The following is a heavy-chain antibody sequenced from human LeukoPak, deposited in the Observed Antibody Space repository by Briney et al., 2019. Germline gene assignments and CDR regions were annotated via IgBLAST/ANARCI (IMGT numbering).Heavy chain of an antibody. Sequence: PSETLSLTCTVSGGSISSYYWSWIRQPPGKGLEWIGYIYYSGSTNYNPSLKSRVTISVDTSKNQFSLKLSSVTAADTAVYYCARGSGYSYGNQFDYWGQGTLVTVSS. CDR1: GGSISSYY. J-gene: IGHJ4*02. CDR2: IYYSGST. CDR3: ARGSGYSYGNQFDY. D-gene: IGHD5-18*01. V-gene: IGHV4-59*08.